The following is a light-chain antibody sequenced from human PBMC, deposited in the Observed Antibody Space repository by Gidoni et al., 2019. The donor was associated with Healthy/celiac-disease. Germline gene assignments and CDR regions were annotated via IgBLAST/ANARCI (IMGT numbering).Light chain of an antibody. CDR2: QDS. CDR3: QAWDSSTVV. Sequence: SALPPSPSVSASPGQTASITCSGDKLGDKYACWYQQKPGQSPVLVIYQDSKRPSGIPERFSGSNSGNTATLTISGTQAMDEADYYCQAWDSSTVVFGGGTKLTVL. J-gene: IGLJ2*01. CDR1: KLGDKY. V-gene: IGLV3-1*01.